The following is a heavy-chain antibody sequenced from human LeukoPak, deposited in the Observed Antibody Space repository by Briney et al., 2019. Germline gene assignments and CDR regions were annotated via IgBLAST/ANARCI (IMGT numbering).Heavy chain of an antibody. CDR3: ARDSTWLLDY. CDR2: IKEDGSVK. D-gene: IGHD6-19*01. J-gene: IGHJ4*02. Sequence: GGSLRLSCTASGFTFSSRWMTWVRQLPGKGLEWVANIKEDGSVKYYVDSVKGRFTISRDNTKNVLYLQMNSLRADDTAVYFCARDSTWLLDYWGQGTLITVSS. V-gene: IGHV3-7*03. CDR1: GFTFSSRW.